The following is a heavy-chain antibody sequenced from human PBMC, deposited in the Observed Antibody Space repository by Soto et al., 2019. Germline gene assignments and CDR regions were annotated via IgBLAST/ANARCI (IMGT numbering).Heavy chain of an antibody. Sequence: EGQPVQSGGGLVQSGGSLRLSCVGSGFTSRGFWMGWVRQAPGKGLEWVANIKEDATQKNYVDSVRGRFTISRDTATISLYLQMNSLRAEDTAVYYCTRDQFWGQGTLVTVSS. CDR3: TRDQF. CDR1: GFTSRGFW. J-gene: IGHJ4*02. V-gene: IGHV3-7*05. CDR2: IKEDATQK.